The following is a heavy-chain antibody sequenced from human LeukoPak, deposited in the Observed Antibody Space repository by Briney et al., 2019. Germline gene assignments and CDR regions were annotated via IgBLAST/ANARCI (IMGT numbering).Heavy chain of an antibody. CDR3: AKGAPIVIVPSVSGGSDVFDI. V-gene: IGHV3-21*04. D-gene: IGHD2-2*01. Sequence: GGSLRLSCAASGFTFSSYSMNWVRQAPGKGLEWVSSISSSSYIYYADSVKGRLTISRDNSKNTLYLQMNSLRVEDTAIYYCAKGAPIVIVPSVSGGSDVFDIWGQGTMVTVSS. CDR2: ISSSSYI. CDR1: GFTFSSYS. J-gene: IGHJ3*02.